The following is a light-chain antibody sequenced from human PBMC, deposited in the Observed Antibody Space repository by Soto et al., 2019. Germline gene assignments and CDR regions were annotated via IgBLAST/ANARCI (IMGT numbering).Light chain of an antibody. Sequence: DVVLTQTPLSLSVTPGQPASISCKSSQSLLHSDGQTYLFWYLQKPGQPPQLLMYEVSNRFSGVLDKFRGSGSGTDFTLQISRVEAEDVGVYYCMQTIQIPPFTFGPGTKVDIK. CDR3: MQTIQIPPFT. V-gene: IGKV2D-29*01. J-gene: IGKJ3*01. CDR2: EVS. CDR1: QSLLHSDGQTY.